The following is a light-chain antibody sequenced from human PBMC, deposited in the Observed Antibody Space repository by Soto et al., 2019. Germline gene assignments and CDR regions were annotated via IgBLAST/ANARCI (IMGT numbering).Light chain of an antibody. CDR2: DTS. CDR3: QQRSNRPLT. V-gene: IGKV3-11*01. CDR1: QSVGSY. Sequence: EIVLTQSPATLSLSPGEGATLSCRASQSVGSYLAWYQQKPGQAPRLLIYDTSNRASGIPARFSGSGSGTDFTLTISSLEPEDFALYYCQQRSNRPLTFGGGTKVEIK. J-gene: IGKJ4*01.